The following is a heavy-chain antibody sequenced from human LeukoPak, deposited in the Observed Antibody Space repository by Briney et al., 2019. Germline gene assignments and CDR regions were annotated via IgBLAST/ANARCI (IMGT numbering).Heavy chain of an antibody. V-gene: IGHV1-2*04. CDR1: GYTFTGYY. D-gene: IGHD1-26*01. CDR3: ARDVGTTSSNYYYGLDV. CDR2: INPNSGGT. Sequence: ASVKVSCKSSGYTFTGYYIHWVRQAPGQGFEWMGWINPNSGGTNYVQKFQGWVTMTRDTSISTAYMELSRLRSDDTALYYCARDVGTTSSNYYYGLDVWGQGTTVTVSS. J-gene: IGHJ6*02.